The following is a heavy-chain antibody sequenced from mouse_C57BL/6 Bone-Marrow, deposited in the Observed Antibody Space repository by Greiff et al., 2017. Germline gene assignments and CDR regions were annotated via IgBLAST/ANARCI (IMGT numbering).Heavy chain of an antibody. CDR2: ISSGGSYT. CDR1: GFTFSSYG. V-gene: IGHV5-6*01. J-gene: IGHJ3*01. Sequence: EVQLVESGGDLVKPGGSLKLSCAASGFTFSSYGMSWVRQTPDKRLEWVATISSGGSYTYYPDSVKGRFTISRDNAKNTLYLQMSSLKSEDTAMYDCARHCCDCGFAYWGQGTLVTVSA. CDR3: ARHCCDCGFAY.